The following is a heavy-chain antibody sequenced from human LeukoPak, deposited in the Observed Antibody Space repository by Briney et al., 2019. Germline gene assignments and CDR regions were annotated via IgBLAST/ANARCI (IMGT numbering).Heavy chain of an antibody. J-gene: IGHJ4*02. CDR2: ISRSSTFI. Sequence: GGSLRLFCAASGLSFSSYSMNWVRQAPGKGLECVSSISRSSTFIYYADSVKGRFTISRDNANNSLYLLMNSLRAEDTAVYYCARDRVYDEDLDYWGQGTLVTVSS. V-gene: IGHV3-21*01. D-gene: IGHD3-3*01. CDR1: GLSFSSYS. CDR3: ARDRVYDEDLDY.